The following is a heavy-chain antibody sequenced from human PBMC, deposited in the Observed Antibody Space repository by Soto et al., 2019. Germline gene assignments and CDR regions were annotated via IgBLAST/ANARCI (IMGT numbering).Heavy chain of an antibody. D-gene: IGHD3-22*01. J-gene: IGHJ4*02. V-gene: IGHV1-3*01. Sequence: ASVKVSCKASGYTFTSYAMHWVRQAPGQRLEWMGWINAGNGNTKYSQKFQGRVTITRDTSASTAYMELSSLRSEDTAVYYCARASLPYDSSGYSDYWGQGTLVTVSS. CDR2: INAGNGNT. CDR3: ARASLPYDSSGYSDY. CDR1: GYTFTSYA.